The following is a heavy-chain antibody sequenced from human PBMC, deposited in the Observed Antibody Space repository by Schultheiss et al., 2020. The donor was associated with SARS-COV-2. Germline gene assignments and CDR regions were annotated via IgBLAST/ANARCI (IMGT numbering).Heavy chain of an antibody. Sequence: GGSLRLSCAASGFTFSSYGMHWVRQAPGKGLEWVAVIWYDGSNKYYADSVKGRFTISRDNSKNTLYLQMSSLRAEDTAVYYCVKGVAATSRNWFDPWGQGTLVTVSS. V-gene: IGHV3-30*02. CDR1: GFTFSSYG. CDR2: IWYDGSNK. J-gene: IGHJ5*02. D-gene: IGHD2-15*01. CDR3: VKGVAATSRNWFDP.